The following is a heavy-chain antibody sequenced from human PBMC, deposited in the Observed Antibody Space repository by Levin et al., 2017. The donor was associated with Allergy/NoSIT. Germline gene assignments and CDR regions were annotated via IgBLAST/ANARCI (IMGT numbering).Heavy chain of an antibody. CDR3: ATLWFGDLNWFDP. D-gene: IGHD3-10*01. CDR1: GFTFSSYE. Sequence: GGSLRLSCAASGFTFSSYEMNWVRQAPGKGLEWVSYISSSGSTIYYADSVKGRFTISRDNAKNSLYLQMNSLRAEDTAVYYCATLWFGDLNWFDPWGQGTLVTVSS. J-gene: IGHJ5*02. V-gene: IGHV3-48*03. CDR2: ISSSGSTI.